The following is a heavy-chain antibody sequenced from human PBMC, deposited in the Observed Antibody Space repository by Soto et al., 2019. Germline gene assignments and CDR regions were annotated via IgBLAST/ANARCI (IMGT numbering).Heavy chain of an antibody. CDR2: IYWDDDK. CDR1: GFSLSTNEVG. J-gene: IGHJ4*02. CDR3: AHRPLSLPGSNHFDY. V-gene: IGHV2-5*02. Sequence: SGPTLVNPTQTLTLTCTFSGFSLSTNEVGVGWIRQPPGKALEWLALIYWDDDKRYSPSLKSRLTITKDTSKNQVVLTMTNMEPVDTATYYCAHRPLSLPGSNHFDYWGQGTLVTVSS. D-gene: IGHD1-26*01.